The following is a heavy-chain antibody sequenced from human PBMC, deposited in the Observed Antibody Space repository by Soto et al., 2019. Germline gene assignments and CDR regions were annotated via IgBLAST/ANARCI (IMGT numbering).Heavy chain of an antibody. CDR3: AKDPEVVVTAPDY. CDR2: ISGSGGSA. J-gene: IGHJ4*02. D-gene: IGHD2-21*02. CDR1: GFTFNNYA. Sequence: PGGSLRLSCAASGFTFNNYAMNWVRQAPGKGLEWVSAISGSGGSAYYADSVKGRFTISRDNSRNTLYLQMNSLRAEDTAVYYCAKDPEVVVTAPDYWGQGTLVTVSS. V-gene: IGHV3-23*01.